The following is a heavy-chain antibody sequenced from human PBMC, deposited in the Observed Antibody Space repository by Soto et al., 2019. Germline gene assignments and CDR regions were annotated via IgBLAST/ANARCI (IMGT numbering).Heavy chain of an antibody. D-gene: IGHD3-3*01. CDR1: GYTFTSYV. J-gene: IGHJ3*02. CDR2: INAGNGNT. Sequence: GASVKVSCKASGYTFTSYVMHWVRQAPGQRLEWMGWINAGNGNTKYSQKFQGRVTITRDTSASTAYMELSSLRSEDTAVYYCARASYVFWSCYYRSGAFYIWGQGSMVTGSS. CDR3: ARASYVFWSCYYRSGAFYI. V-gene: IGHV1-3*01.